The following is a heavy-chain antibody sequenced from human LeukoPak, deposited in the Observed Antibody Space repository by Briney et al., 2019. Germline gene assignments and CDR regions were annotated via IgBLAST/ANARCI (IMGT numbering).Heavy chain of an antibody. J-gene: IGHJ4*02. CDR1: GYTFTGYY. Sequence: ASVKVSCKASGYTFTGYYMHWVRQAPGQGLEWMGRINPNSGGTNYAQKFQGRVTMTRDTSISTAYMELSRLRSDDTAVYYCARPRDGYNPDFDYWGQGTLVTVSS. CDR3: ARPRDGYNPDFDY. CDR2: INPNSGGT. V-gene: IGHV1-2*06. D-gene: IGHD5-24*01.